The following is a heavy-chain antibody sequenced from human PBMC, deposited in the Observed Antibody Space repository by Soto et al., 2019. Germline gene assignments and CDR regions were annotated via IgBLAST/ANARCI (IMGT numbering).Heavy chain of an antibody. D-gene: IGHD6-19*01. Sequence: QVQLVQSGAEVKKPGSSVRVSCKVSGGTFSTYVLSWVRQAPGQGLEWMGGIIPIFGTANYAQKFQGRVTITADESTSTAYMELSSLKSEDTAVYYCARGMPMAGTVDYWGQGTLVTVSS. J-gene: IGHJ4*02. CDR1: GGTFSTYV. CDR2: IIPIFGTA. V-gene: IGHV1-69*01. CDR3: ARGMPMAGTVDY.